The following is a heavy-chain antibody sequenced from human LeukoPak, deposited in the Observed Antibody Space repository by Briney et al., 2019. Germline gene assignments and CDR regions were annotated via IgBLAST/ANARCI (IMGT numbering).Heavy chain of an antibody. Sequence: GGSLRLSCAVSGFTFSNYCMSWVRQAPGKGLEWVANINENGGEKYYVDSVEGRFIISRDNAKNSLYLQMNTLRAEDTAVYYCARDPDPGTTDYWGQGTLVTVSS. D-gene: IGHD1-7*01. CDR1: GFTFSNYC. V-gene: IGHV3-7*01. CDR3: ARDPDPGTTDY. J-gene: IGHJ4*02. CDR2: INENGGEK.